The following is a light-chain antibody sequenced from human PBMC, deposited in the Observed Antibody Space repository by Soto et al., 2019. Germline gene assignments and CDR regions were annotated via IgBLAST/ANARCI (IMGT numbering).Light chain of an antibody. Sequence: QSVLTQPASVSGSPGQSNTISCTGTSSDVGGYNYVSWYQQHPGKAPKLMIYDVSNRPSGVSNRFSGSKSGNTPSLTISGLQAEDEADYYCSSYTSSSTLVFGGGTKLTVL. J-gene: IGLJ2*01. CDR1: SSDVGGYNY. CDR3: SSYTSSSTLV. V-gene: IGLV2-14*01. CDR2: DVS.